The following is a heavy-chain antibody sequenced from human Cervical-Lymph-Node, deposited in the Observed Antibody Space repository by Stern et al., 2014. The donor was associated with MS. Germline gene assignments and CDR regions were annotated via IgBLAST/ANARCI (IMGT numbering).Heavy chain of an antibody. CDR3: TSLSGPLDS. CDR2: IIHGNGNP. D-gene: IGHD3-10*01. CDR1: GHTFA. V-gene: IGHV1-3*01. Sequence: VQLGQSGAEVKKPGASVKVSCKASGHTFAVHWVRQAPGQRLEWMGRIIHGNGNPNYSQKFQGRVTITRDTFASTAYMELRRLRSEDTAVYYCTSLSGPLDSWGQGTLVTVSS. J-gene: IGHJ5*01.